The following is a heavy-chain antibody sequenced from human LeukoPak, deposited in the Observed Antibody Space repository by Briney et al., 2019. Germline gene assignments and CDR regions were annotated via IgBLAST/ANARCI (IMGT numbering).Heavy chain of an antibody. Sequence: QPGGSLRLSCAASGFTVTSNYMSWVRQAPGKGLEWVSLIYSGGATYYADSVKGRFTISRDNAKNSLYLQMNSLRAEDTAVYYCASPGLGGYYFDYWGQGTLVTVSS. CDR2: IYSGGAT. CDR1: GFTVTSNY. J-gene: IGHJ4*02. CDR3: ASPGLGGYYFDY. D-gene: IGHD5-12*01. V-gene: IGHV3-66*01.